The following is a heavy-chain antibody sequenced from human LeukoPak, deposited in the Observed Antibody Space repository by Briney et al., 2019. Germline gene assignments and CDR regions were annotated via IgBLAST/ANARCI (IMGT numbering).Heavy chain of an antibody. D-gene: IGHD1-26*01. CDR3: AREDSGSYPAEYFQH. V-gene: IGHV1-18*04. Sequence: ASVKVSCKASGYTFTGYYMHWVRQAPGQGLEWMGWISAYNGNTNYAQKLQGRVTMTTDTSTSTAYMELRSLRSDDTAVYFCAREDSGSYPAEYFQHWGQGTLVTVSS. CDR2: ISAYNGNT. CDR1: GYTFTGYY. J-gene: IGHJ1*01.